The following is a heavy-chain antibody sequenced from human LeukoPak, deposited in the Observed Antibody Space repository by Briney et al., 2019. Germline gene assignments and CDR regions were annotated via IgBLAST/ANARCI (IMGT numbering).Heavy chain of an antibody. D-gene: IGHD5-24*01. CDR1: GDSISSYY. J-gene: IGHJ3*02. CDR2: IYYSGGT. CDR3: ARHVTISGPYDASDI. Sequence: PSETLSLTCTVSGDSISSYYWSWIRQPPGKVLELIGYIYYSGGTDYNPSLKSRLTIAVDTSKNQFSLKLRSVTAADTAVYYCARHVTISGPYDASDIWGQGTMVTVSP. V-gene: IGHV4-59*08.